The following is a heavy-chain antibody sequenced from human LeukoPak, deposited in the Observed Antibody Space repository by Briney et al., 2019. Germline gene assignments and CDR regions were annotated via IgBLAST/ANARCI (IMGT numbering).Heavy chain of an antibody. D-gene: IGHD5/OR15-5a*01. J-gene: IGHJ4*02. CDR2: ISYLGSS. CDR3: ARVKEEQRVYDFGFDY. Sequence: SETLSLTCNVSGGSISNYFWSWIRQPPGGGLEWIGHISYLGSSNYNPSLKSRVTISVDTSKNQFSLKLSSVTAADTAVYYCARVKEEQRVYDFGFDYWGQGTLVTVSS. CDR1: GGSISNYF. V-gene: IGHV4-59*01.